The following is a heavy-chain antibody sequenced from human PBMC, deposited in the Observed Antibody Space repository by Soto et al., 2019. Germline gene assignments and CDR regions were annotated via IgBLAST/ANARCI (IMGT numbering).Heavy chain of an antibody. CDR2: INGDGSDT. CDR1: GFTFNKFW. J-gene: IGHJ4*02. Sequence: EVQLVESGGGLVQPGGSLRLSCTASGFTFNKFWMHWVRQAPGKGLVWVSRINGDGSDTAYADSVKGRFTISRDNAKNTLYLQMNSLRAEDTVISDCARDRVDYSNPWGYWGQGTLVTVSS. D-gene: IGHD4-4*01. V-gene: IGHV3-74*01. CDR3: ARDRVDYSNPWGY.